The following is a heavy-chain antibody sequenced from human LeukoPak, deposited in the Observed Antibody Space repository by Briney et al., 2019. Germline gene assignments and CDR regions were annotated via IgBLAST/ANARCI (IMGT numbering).Heavy chain of an antibody. V-gene: IGHV4-34*01. Sequence: SETLSLTCAVYGGSFSGYYWSWIRQPPGKGLEWIGEINHSGSTNYNPSLKSRVTISVDTSKNQFSLKLSSVTAADTAVYYCARIRPWGATSNWFDPWGQGTLVTVSS. CDR3: ARIRPWGATSNWFDP. CDR1: GGSFSGYY. D-gene: IGHD1-26*01. J-gene: IGHJ5*02. CDR2: INHSGST.